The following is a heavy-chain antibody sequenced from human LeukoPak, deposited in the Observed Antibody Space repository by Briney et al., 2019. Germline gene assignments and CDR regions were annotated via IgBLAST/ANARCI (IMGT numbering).Heavy chain of an antibody. CDR2: IKHDGSET. V-gene: IGHV3-7*01. J-gene: IGHJ4*02. CDR3: TRTARLFDY. Sequence: GGSLRLSCAASGFTFTSYWMSWVRQAPGKGLEWVANIKHDGSETYYGDSVKGRFTISRDNAKNSLYLQMNSPRAEDTALYYCTRTARLFDYWGQGTLVTVSS. D-gene: IGHD2-21*01. CDR1: GFTFTSYW.